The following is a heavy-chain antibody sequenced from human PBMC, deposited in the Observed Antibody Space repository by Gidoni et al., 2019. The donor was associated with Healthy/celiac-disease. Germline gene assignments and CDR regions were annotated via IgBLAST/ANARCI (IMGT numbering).Heavy chain of an antibody. J-gene: IGHJ4*02. CDR2: INWNGGST. Sequence: EGELVGSGGGVVRPGGSLRLYCAASGFTFDDYGMSWVRQAPGKGRGWVSGINWNGGSTGYADSVKGRFTISRDNAKNSLYLQMNSLRAEDTALYYCARGGSLGVASPEKDWGQGTLVTVSS. CDR1: GFTFDDYG. CDR3: ARGGSLGVASPEKD. V-gene: IGHV3-20*04. D-gene: IGHD3-10*01.